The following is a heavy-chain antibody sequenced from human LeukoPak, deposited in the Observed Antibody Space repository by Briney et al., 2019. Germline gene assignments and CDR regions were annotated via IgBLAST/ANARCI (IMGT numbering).Heavy chain of an antibody. Sequence: ASVKVSCKASGYTFTSYDINWVRQATGQGLEWMGWMNPNSGNTGYAQKFQGRVTMTRNTSISTAYMELSSLRSEDTAVYYCARGYGSGTPSRSTPKDYWGQGTLVTVSS. CDR2: MNPNSGNT. CDR3: ARGYGSGTPSRSTPKDY. D-gene: IGHD3-10*01. J-gene: IGHJ4*02. CDR1: GYTFTSYD. V-gene: IGHV1-8*01.